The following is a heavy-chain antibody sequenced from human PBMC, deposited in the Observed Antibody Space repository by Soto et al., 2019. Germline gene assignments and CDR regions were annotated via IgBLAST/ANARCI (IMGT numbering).Heavy chain of an antibody. V-gene: IGHV3-30*18. J-gene: IGHJ2*01. CDR1: GFSFSSYG. Sequence: QVQLVESGGGVVQPGRSLRLSCAASGFSFSSYGMHWVRQAPGKGLEWVAVISYDGSDKYYADSVKGRFTISRDNSKNXXYLQMDSLRAEDTAVYYCAKDRCSGGSCWYWYFDLWGRGTLVTVSS. D-gene: IGHD2-15*01. CDR2: ISYDGSDK. CDR3: AKDRCSGGSCWYWYFDL.